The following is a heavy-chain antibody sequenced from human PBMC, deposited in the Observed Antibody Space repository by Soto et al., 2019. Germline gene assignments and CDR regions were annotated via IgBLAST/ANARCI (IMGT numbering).Heavy chain of an antibody. CDR2: IYYSGSI. V-gene: IGHV4-39*01. J-gene: IGHJ4*02. CDR1: GGSISSSSYY. Sequence: SETLCLTCTVSGGSISSSSYYWGWIRQPPGKGLEWIGSIYYSGSIYYNPSLKSRVTISVDTSKNQFSLKLSSVTAADTAVYYCARYDSSFYYVDHWGQGTLVTVSS. CDR3: ARYDSSFYYVDH. D-gene: IGHD3-22*01.